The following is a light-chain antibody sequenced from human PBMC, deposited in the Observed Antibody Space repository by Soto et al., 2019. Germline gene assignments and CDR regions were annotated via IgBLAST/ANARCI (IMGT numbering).Light chain of an antibody. V-gene: IGKV3-20*01. CDR3: QQYGSSPPLT. J-gene: IGKJ4*01. CDR1: QSVSSSS. CDR2: GAS. Sequence: EVVLTQSPGTLSLSPGERATLSCRASQSVSSSSLGWYQQKPGQAPRLLIYGASSRATGIPDRFSGSGSGTDFALTISRLEPEDFAVYYCQQYGSSPPLTFGGGTKVEIK.